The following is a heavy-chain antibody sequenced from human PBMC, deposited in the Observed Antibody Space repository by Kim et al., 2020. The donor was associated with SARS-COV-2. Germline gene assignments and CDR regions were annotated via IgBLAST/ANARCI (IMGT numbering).Heavy chain of an antibody. CDR3: ASSSWLDY. V-gene: IGHV3-21*01. D-gene: IGHD6-13*01. Sequence: SYISYADSVKGRFTISRDNAKNSLYLQMNSLRAEDTAVYYCASSSWLDYWGQGTLVTVSS. J-gene: IGHJ4*02. CDR2: SYI.